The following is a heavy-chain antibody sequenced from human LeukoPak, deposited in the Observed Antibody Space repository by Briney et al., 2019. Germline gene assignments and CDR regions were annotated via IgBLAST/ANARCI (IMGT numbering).Heavy chain of an antibody. D-gene: IGHD3-22*01. V-gene: IGHV4-30-2*01. CDR1: XGXXXSGGYS. CDR3: ARELAYDSSGYYLRYFDY. Sequence: TXXXXXXXXXGXXXSGGYSWSWIXQPXGKGLEWIGYIYHSGSTYYNPSLKSRVTISVDRSKNQFSLKLSSVTAADTAVYYCARELAYDSSGYYLRYFDYWGQGTLVTVSS. J-gene: IGHJ4*02. CDR2: IYHSGST.